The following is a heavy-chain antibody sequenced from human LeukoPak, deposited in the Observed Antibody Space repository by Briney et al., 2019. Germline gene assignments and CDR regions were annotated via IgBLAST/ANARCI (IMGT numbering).Heavy chain of an antibody. Sequence: ASVKVSCKASGYTFTGYYMHWVRQAPGQGLEWMGWINPNSGGTNYAQKFQGRVTMTRDTSISTAYTELSRLRSDDTAVYYCARAPGIAVAGTGTIDAFDIWGQGTMVTVSS. CDR1: GYTFTGYY. D-gene: IGHD6-19*01. V-gene: IGHV1-2*02. CDR2: INPNSGGT. J-gene: IGHJ3*02. CDR3: ARAPGIAVAGTGTIDAFDI.